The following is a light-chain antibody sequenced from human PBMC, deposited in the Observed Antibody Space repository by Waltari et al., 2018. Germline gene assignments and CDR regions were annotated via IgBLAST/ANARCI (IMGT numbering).Light chain of an antibody. CDR2: GAS. CDR1: QSVSSSY. J-gene: IGKJ3*01. Sequence: ATLSCRASQSVSSSYLAWYQQKPGQAPRLLIYGASCRATGIPDRFSGSGSGTDFTLTISRLEPEDFAVYYCQQYGTFGPGTKVDIK. CDR3: QQYGT. V-gene: IGKV3-20*01.